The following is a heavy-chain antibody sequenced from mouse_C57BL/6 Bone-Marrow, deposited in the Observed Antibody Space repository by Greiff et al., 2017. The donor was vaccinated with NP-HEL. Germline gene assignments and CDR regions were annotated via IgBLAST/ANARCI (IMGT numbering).Heavy chain of an antibody. CDR1: GYTFTDYY. V-gene: IGHV1-26*01. CDR2: INPNNGGT. Sequence: EVQLQQSGPELVKPGASVKISCKASGYTFTDYYMNWVKQSHGKSLEWIGDINPNNGGTSYNQKFKGKATLTVDKSSSTAYMELRSLTSEDSAVYYCAYYYGYAMDYWGQGTSVTVSS. CDR3: AYYYGYAMDY. J-gene: IGHJ4*01. D-gene: IGHD1-1*01.